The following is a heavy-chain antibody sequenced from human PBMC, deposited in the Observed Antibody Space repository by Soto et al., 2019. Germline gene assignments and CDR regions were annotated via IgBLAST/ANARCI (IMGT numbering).Heavy chain of an antibody. CDR3: ARGAPDLWSGYSDYYYYMDV. Sequence: ASVKVSCKASGYTFTGYYMHWVRQAPGQGLEWMGWINPNSGGTNYAQKFQGWVTMTRDTSISTAYVELSRLRSDDTAVYYCARGAPDLWSGYSDYYYYMDVWGKGTTVTVSS. D-gene: IGHD3-3*01. J-gene: IGHJ6*03. CDR2: INPNSGGT. CDR1: GYTFTGYY. V-gene: IGHV1-2*04.